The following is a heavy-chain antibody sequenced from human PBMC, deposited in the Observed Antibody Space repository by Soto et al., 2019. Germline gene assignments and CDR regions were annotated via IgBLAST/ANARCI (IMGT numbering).Heavy chain of an antibody. J-gene: IGHJ3*02. Sequence: GGPLRLFCAASGFTVSSYAMCWVRQAPGKGLEWVAAISGSGGSTYYADSVKGRFNISRDNSKNTLYLQMNSLTAEDTAVYYCAKDTPTRYNWNDPNAFDIWGQGTMATVS. V-gene: IGHV3-23*01. CDR3: AKDTPTRYNWNDPNAFDI. CDR1: GFTVSSYA. D-gene: IGHD1-20*01. CDR2: ISGSGGST.